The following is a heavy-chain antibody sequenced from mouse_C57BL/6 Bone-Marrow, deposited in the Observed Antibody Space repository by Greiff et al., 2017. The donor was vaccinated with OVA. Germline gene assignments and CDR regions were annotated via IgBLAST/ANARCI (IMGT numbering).Heavy chain of an antibody. J-gene: IGHJ3*01. Sequence: QVQLKQSGPGLVQPSQSLSITCTVSGFSLTSYGVHWVRQSPGKGLEWLGVIWSGGSTDYNAAFISRLSISKDNSKIQVFFKMNSLQSNDTAIYYCARWVFITTATDAYWGQGTLVTVSA. CDR1: GFSLTSYG. CDR2: IWSGGST. D-gene: IGHD1-2*01. CDR3: ARWVFITTATDAY. V-gene: IGHV2-2*03.